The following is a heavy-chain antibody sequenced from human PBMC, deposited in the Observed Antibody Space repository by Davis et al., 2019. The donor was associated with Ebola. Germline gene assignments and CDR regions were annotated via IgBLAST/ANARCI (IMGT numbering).Heavy chain of an antibody. Sequence: GSLRLSCAVYGGSFSGYYWSWIRQPPGKGLEWIGSIYYSGSTYYNPSLKSRVTISVDTSKNQFSLKLSSVTAADTAVYYCARTTRASGWFLDYWGQGALVTVSS. J-gene: IGHJ4*02. CDR2: IYYSGST. D-gene: IGHD6-19*01. CDR3: ARTTRASGWFLDY. V-gene: IGHV4-34*01. CDR1: GGSFSGYY.